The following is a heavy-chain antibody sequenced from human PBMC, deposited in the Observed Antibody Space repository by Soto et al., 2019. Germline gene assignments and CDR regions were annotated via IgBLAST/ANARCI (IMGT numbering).Heavy chain of an antibody. CDR2: ISYDGTNR. CDR1: GLTFSNYA. D-gene: IGHD4-17*01. J-gene: IGHJ4*02. Sequence: QVHRVESGGGVVQPGRSLRLSCAASGLTFSNYAMHWVRQAPGKGLEWVAFISYDGTNRCYPDSVKGRFTISRDNSKNSLYLQMNNLNTTDTSVHCCVSESSCSVTTGDGWSAPDYWGQGTLVTVSS. CDR3: VSESSCSVTTGDGWSAPDY. V-gene: IGHV3-30*14.